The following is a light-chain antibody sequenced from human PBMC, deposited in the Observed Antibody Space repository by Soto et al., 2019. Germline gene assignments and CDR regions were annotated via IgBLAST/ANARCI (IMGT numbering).Light chain of an antibody. Sequence: QSALTQPPSVSGSPGQSITISCTGTSSDVGGYNYVSWYQQHPGKAPKLMIYEVSNRPSGVSNRFSGSKSGNTASLTISGLQAEDEADYYCSSYTSGSTWVFGGGTKLTVL. J-gene: IGLJ3*02. CDR1: SSDVGGYNY. V-gene: IGLV2-14*01. CDR3: SSYTSGSTWV. CDR2: EVS.